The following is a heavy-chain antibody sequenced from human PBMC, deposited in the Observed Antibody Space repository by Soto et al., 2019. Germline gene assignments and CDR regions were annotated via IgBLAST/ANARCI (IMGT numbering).Heavy chain of an antibody. CDR3: ARSYRRGGYSGYHPLDY. J-gene: IGHJ4*02. CDR2: MNPNSGNT. CDR1: GYTVTSYD. V-gene: IGHV1-8*01. D-gene: IGHD5-12*01. Sequence: QVQLVQSGAEVKKPGASVKVSCKASGYTVTSYDINWVRQATGQGLEWMGWMNPNSGNTGYAQKFQGRVTMTRNTSISTAYMEVSSLRSEDTAVYYCARSYRRGGYSGYHPLDYWGQGTLVTVSS.